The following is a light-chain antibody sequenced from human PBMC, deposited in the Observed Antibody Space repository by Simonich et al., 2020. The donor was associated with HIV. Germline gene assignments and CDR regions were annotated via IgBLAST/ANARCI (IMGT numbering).Light chain of an antibody. CDR1: ALAKQY. J-gene: IGLJ3*02. CDR3: QSADSSGTWV. Sequence: SYELTQPPSVSVSPGQTARITCSGDALAKQYTFWYQLKPGQAPGMVIYKDNERPSWIPERFSGSSSGTTVTLTISGVQAEDEADYYCQSADSSGTWVFGGGTKLTVL. V-gene: IGLV3-25*03. CDR2: KDN.